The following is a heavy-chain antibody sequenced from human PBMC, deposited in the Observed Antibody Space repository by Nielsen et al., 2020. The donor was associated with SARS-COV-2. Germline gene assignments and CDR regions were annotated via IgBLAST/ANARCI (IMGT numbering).Heavy chain of an antibody. J-gene: IGHJ4*02. CDR2: ISAYNGNT. V-gene: IGHV1-18*01. Sequence: VKVSCKASGYTFTSYGISWVRQAPGQGLEWMGWISAYNGNTNYPQRLQGRVTMTTDTSTSTAYMELRSLRSDDTALYYCAIHYYDSSGLTLDYWGQGTLVTVSS. CDR1: GYTFTSYG. D-gene: IGHD3-22*01. CDR3: AIHYYDSSGLTLDY.